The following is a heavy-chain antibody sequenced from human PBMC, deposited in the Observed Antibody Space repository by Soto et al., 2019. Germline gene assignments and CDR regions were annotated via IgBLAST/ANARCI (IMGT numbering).Heavy chain of an antibody. J-gene: IGHJ4*02. CDR2: ISAYNGNT. Sequence: QVQLVQSGAEVKKPGASVKVSCKASGYTFTNYGISWVRQAPGQGLEWMGWISAYNGNTNYAQKFQGRVTMTTDTSTSTAYMELRGLRSDDTAVYYCARKVDGDIWNEDYFDYWGQGTLVTVSS. CDR1: GYTFTNYG. CDR3: ARKVDGDIWNEDYFDY. V-gene: IGHV1-18*01. D-gene: IGHD1-1*01.